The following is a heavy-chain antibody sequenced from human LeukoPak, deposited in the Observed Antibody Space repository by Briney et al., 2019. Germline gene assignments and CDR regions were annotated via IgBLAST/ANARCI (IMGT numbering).Heavy chain of an antibody. Sequence: GGSLRLSCAASGFTFSSYGMHWVRQAPGKGLEWVAVISYDGSNKYYADSVKGRFTISRDNSKNTLHLQTSSLRAEDTALYYCVKDRCDHSTCPEVWGQGTLVTVSS. J-gene: IGHJ4*02. D-gene: IGHD2-2*01. CDR1: GFTFSSYG. CDR3: VKDRCDHSTCPEV. V-gene: IGHV3-30*18. CDR2: ISYDGSNK.